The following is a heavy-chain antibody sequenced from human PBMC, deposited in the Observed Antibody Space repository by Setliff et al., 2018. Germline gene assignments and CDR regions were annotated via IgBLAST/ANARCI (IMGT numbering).Heavy chain of an antibody. CDR3: ARHGLHCTNGICPPPFDP. CDR2: INHSGST. V-gene: IGHV4-34*01. D-gene: IGHD2-8*01. CDR1: GESFSGYY. J-gene: IGHJ5*02. Sequence: PSETLSLTCAVYGESFSGYYWSWIRQPPGKGLEWIGEINHSGSTNYNPSLESRVTISVDTSKNQFSLKMTSVTAADTAVYYCARHGLHCTNGICPPPFDPWGQGTLVTVSS.